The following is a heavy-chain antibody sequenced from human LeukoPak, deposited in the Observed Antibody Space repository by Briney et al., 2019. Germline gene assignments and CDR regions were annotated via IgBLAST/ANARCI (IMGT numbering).Heavy chain of an antibody. CDR1: GGSISSYY. Sequence: SETLSLTCTVSGGSISSYYWSWIRQPPGKGLEWIGYIYYSGSTNYNPSLKSRVTISVDTSKNQSSLKLSSVTAADTAVYYCARRYSGSYYNYYGMDVWGQGTTVTVSS. V-gene: IGHV4-59*01. CDR2: IYYSGST. D-gene: IGHD1-26*01. CDR3: ARRYSGSYYNYYGMDV. J-gene: IGHJ6*02.